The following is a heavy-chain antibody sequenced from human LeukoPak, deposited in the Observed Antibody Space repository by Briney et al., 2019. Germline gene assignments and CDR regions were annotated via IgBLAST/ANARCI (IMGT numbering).Heavy chain of an antibody. V-gene: IGHV3-7*01. CDR1: GFSFNRHW. CDR3: ARLLDESTVYDL. D-gene: IGHD3/OR15-3a*01. CDR2: LNQDGRQK. J-gene: IGHJ5*02. Sequence: PGGSLRLSCTASGFSFNRHWMSWVRQAPGKGLEWVASLNQDGRQKYFVDSVKGRFIISRDNAESSLSLQVDYLRAEDTAMYYCARLLDESTVYDLWGQGTLVTVSS.